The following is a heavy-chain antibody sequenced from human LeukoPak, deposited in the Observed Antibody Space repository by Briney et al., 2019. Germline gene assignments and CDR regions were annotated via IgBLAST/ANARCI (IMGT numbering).Heavy chain of an antibody. Sequence: GGSLRLSCAASGFTFSSYWMHWVRQAPGKGLVWVSRINSDGTSTSYADSVKGRFTISRDNAKNTMYPQLTSLRAEDTAVYYCAKELSDSSHGGAFDMWGQGTMVTVSS. V-gene: IGHV3-74*01. D-gene: IGHD5-18*01. CDR2: INSDGTST. J-gene: IGHJ3*02. CDR1: GFTFSSYW. CDR3: AKELSDSSHGGAFDM.